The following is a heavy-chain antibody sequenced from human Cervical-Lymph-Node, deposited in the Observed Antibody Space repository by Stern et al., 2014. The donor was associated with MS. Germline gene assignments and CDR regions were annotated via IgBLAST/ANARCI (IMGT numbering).Heavy chain of an antibody. V-gene: IGHV3-30*18. CDR1: GFTFSNYG. CDR3: AKDMEAYGDYLFDY. J-gene: IGHJ4*02. D-gene: IGHD4-17*01. Sequence: QVHLVESGGGVVQPGRSLRLSCAASGFTFSNYGMHWVRQAPGKGLEWVAGISNDGGKKHYADSMKGRFTIARDNSKNTLDLQMDSLRAEDTAIYFCAKDMEAYGDYLFDYWGQGTLVTVSS. CDR2: ISNDGGKK.